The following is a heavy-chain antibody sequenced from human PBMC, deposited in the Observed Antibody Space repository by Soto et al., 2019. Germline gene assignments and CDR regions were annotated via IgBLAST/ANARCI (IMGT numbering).Heavy chain of an antibody. CDR3: ARDRGITEPFDY. V-gene: IGHV1-69*06. CDR1: GGTFSSYA. Sequence: SVKVSCKASGGTFSSYAISWVRQAPGQGLEWMGGIIPIFGTANYAQKFQGRVTITADKSTSTAYMELSSLRSEDTAVYYCARDRGITEPFDYWGQGALVTVSS. CDR2: IIPIFGTA. D-gene: IGHD1-20*01. J-gene: IGHJ4*02.